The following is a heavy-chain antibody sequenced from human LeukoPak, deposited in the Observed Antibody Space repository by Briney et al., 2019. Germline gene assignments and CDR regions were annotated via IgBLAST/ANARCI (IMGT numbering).Heavy chain of an antibody. CDR2: ISWNSGSI. J-gene: IGHJ4*02. CDR3: AKDMREYCGGDCYPTFDY. Sequence: GGSLRLSCAASGFTFDDYAMHWVRQVPGKGLEWVSGISWNSGSIGYADSVKGRFTISRDNAKNSLYLQMNSLRAEDTALYYCAKDMREYCGGDCYPTFDYWGQGTLVTVSS. D-gene: IGHD2-21*02. CDR1: GFTFDDYA. V-gene: IGHV3-9*01.